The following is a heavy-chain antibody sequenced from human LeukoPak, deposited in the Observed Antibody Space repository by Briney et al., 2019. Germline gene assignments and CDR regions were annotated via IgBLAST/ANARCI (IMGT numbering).Heavy chain of an antibody. D-gene: IGHD2-2*01. J-gene: IGHJ3*02. CDR2: IDPSDSHT. Sequence: GASLRISRQGSGYRFTSYWISWVRQMPGKGLEWMGRIDPSDSHTKYSPSFQGHVTISADKSISTAYLQWSSMKASDTAMYYCARHVYCSSTSCYAAFDIWGQGTMVTVSS. V-gene: IGHV5-10-1*01. CDR3: ARHVYCSSTSCYAAFDI. CDR1: GYRFTSYW.